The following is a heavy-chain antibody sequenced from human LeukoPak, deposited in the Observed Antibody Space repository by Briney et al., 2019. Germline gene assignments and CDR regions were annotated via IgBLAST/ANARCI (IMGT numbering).Heavy chain of an antibody. CDR3: ARAGQEWFGELGFDQ. CDR2: IKQDGSEK. J-gene: IGHJ4*02. Sequence: GGSLRLSCAASGFSSSRYWMSWVRQAPGKGLEWVANIKQDGSEKNYVESVKGRFTISRDNAKNSLYLQTNSLRAEDTAVYYCARAGQEWFGELGFDQWGQGTLVIVSS. V-gene: IGHV3-7*01. CDR1: GFSSSRYW. D-gene: IGHD3-10*01.